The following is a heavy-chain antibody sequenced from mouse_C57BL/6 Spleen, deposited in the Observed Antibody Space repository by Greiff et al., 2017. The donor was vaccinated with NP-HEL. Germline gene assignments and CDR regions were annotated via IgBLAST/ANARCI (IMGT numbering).Heavy chain of an antibody. J-gene: IGHJ4*01. CDR2: IDPSDSYT. CDR1: GYTFTSYW. Sequence: QVQLKQPGAELVMPGASVKLSCKASGYTFTSYWMHWVKQRPGQGLEWIGEIDPSDSYTNYNQKFKGKSTLTVDKSSSTAYMQLSSLTSEDSAVYYCARSGAQAYYAMDYWGQGTSVTVSS. V-gene: IGHV1-69*01. CDR3: ARSGAQAYYAMDY. D-gene: IGHD3-2*02.